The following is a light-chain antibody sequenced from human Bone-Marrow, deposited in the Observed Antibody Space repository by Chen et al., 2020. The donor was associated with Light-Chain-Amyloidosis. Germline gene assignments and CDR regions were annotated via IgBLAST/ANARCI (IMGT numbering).Light chain of an antibody. CDR1: QGTTTA. J-gene: IGKJ4*01. CDR3: QQFYNYPLT. CDR2: DAS. V-gene: IGKV1D-13*01. Sequence: IRLTQSPSSLSASVGDRISITCRASQGTTTAVAWYQQKPGKAPNLLIYDASILESGVPSRFSGSGSGTDFTLTISSLQPEDFATYYCQQFYNYPLTFGGGTKVEVK.